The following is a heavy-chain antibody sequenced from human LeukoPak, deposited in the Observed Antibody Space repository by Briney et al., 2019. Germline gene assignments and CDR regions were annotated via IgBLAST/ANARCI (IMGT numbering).Heavy chain of an antibody. J-gene: IGHJ4*02. D-gene: IGHD5-24*01. V-gene: IGHV1-46*01. Sequence: ASVKVSCKASGYTFTSYYMHWVRQAPGQGLECMGIINPSGGSTSYAQKFQGRVTMTRDTSTSTVYMELSSLRSEDTAVYYCARSYRRDDYNSGKGVFDYWGQGTLVTVSS. CDR2: INPSGGST. CDR3: ARSYRRDDYNSGKGVFDY. CDR1: GYTFTSYY.